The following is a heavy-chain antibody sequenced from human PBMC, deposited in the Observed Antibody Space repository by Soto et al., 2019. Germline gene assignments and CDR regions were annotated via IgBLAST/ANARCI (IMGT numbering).Heavy chain of an antibody. Sequence: PGGSLRLSCAASGFTFSIYAMTWVRQSPGKGLEWVSSMSRTGDNTYYADSVKGRFTISRDNSKNTLYLQMNSLRAEDTAIYYCAKDQSNSNPLYYFDFWGQGTQVTVSS. CDR3: AKDQSNSNPLYYFDF. CDR1: GFTFSIYA. J-gene: IGHJ4*02. D-gene: IGHD3-22*01. V-gene: IGHV3-23*01. CDR2: MSRTGDNT.